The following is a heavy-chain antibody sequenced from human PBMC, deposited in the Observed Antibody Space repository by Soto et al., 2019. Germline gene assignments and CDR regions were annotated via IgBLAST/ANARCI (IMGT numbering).Heavy chain of an antibody. CDR2: IIPALGAA. V-gene: IGHV1-69*08. D-gene: IGHD6-6*01. CDR1: GGTISTYV. CDR3: ARGGQQVVSFDY. Sequence: QVHLVQSGAEVKKPGSSMKVSCKTSGGTISTYVVNWVRQAPGQGLEWMGRIIPALGAADYAQKFQDRLTITADKSTSTAYMELSRLRSDDTAVYYCARGGQQVVSFDYWGQGTLVAVSS. J-gene: IGHJ4*02.